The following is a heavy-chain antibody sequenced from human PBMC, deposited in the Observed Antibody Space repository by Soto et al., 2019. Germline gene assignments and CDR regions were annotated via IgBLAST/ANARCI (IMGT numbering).Heavy chain of an antibody. J-gene: IGHJ4*02. D-gene: IGHD3-22*01. Sequence: ASVKVSCKASGYTFTRYAMHWARQAPGQRLEWMGWINAGNGNTKYSQKFQDRVTITRDTSASTAYMELSSLRSEDTAVYYCARVGTYYDSFDYWGQGTLVTVSS. CDR2: INAGNGNT. V-gene: IGHV1-3*01. CDR3: ARVGTYYDSFDY. CDR1: GYTFTRYA.